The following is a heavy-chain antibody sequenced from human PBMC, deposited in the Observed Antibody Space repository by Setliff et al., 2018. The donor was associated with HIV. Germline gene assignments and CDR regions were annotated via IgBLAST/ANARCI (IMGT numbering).Heavy chain of an antibody. Sequence: SETLSLTCTVSGGSISSGNYYWSWIRQPAGKGLEWIGRIYTSGSTNYNPSLKSRVTISLDTSKNQFSLNLSSVTAADTAVYYCARGRGSSSSGPIDYWGQGTLVTVSS. D-gene: IGHD6-13*01. CDR2: IYTSGST. CDR3: ARGRGSSSSGPIDY. V-gene: IGHV4-61*02. CDR1: GGSISSGNYY. J-gene: IGHJ4*02.